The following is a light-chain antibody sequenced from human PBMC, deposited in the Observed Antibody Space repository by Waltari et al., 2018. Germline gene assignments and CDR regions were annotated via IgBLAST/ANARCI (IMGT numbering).Light chain of an antibody. CDR3: QMYVKLPMT. J-gene: IGKJ1*01. CDR2: HAS. Sequence: NVLTLSPGNLSFPSGDRATFTCRASQSIGKNLTWYQQKPGQAPRLLIYHASRRATGVPDRFSGSGSGTEFSLTINSLEPEDFAVYYCQMYVKLPMTFGQGTKVEIK. V-gene: IGKV3-20*01. CDR1: QSIGKN.